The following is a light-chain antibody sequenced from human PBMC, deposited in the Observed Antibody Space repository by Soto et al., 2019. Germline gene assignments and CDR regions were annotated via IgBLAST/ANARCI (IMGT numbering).Light chain of an antibody. CDR1: QSVRTY. V-gene: IGKV3-11*01. J-gene: IGKJ2*02. CDR2: DAS. CDR3: QHRNSWPGT. Sequence: EIVLTQSTVTLSLSPGERATLSCRASQSVRTYLAWYQQRPGQAPRLLIYDASNRATGIPARFSGSGSGTDFTLTISSLEPEDFAVYYCQHRNSWPGTFGQGTNLEIK.